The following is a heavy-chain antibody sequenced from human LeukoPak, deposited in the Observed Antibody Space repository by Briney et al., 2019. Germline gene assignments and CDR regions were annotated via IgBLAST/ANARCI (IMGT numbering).Heavy chain of an antibody. CDR3: AHSNDYGGPFDF. CDR1: GGSISNYY. V-gene: IGHV4-59*08. CDR2: IYYSGST. Sequence: SETLSLTCTVSGGSISNYYWSWIRQPPGKGLEWIGYIYYSGSTNYNPSLKSRVTISIDTSKNQFSLRLSSVTAADTTTYYCAHSNDYGGPFDFWGQGTLVTVSS. J-gene: IGHJ4*02. D-gene: IGHD4-23*01.